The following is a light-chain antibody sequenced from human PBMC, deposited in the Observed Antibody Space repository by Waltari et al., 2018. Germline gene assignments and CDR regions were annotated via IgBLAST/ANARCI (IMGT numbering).Light chain of an antibody. Sequence: DVQVTQSPSSLSASVGDSVTITCRTSQDIDRYLIWYQQKPGNAPKLLIYAASYLQSGVPSRFSGSGSGTDFSLTISSLRPEDFAVYYCQQNYRTPTFGGGTKVEVK. CDR2: AAS. J-gene: IGKJ4*01. CDR3: QQNYRTPT. V-gene: IGKV1-39*01. CDR1: QDIDRY.